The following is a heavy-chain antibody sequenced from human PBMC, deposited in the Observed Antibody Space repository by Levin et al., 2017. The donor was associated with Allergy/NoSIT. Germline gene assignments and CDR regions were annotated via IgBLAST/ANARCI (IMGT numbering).Heavy chain of an antibody. Sequence: SETLSLTCTVSGGSISSGGYYWSWIRQHPGKGLEWIGYIYYSGSTYYNPSLKSRVTISVDTSKNQFSLKLSSVTAADTAVYYCARDRYCSGGSCYPNLGVDYWGQGTLVTVSS. CDR3: ARDRYCSGGSCYPNLGVDY. V-gene: IGHV4-31*03. CDR2: IYYSGST. D-gene: IGHD2-15*01. J-gene: IGHJ4*02. CDR1: GGSISSGGYY.